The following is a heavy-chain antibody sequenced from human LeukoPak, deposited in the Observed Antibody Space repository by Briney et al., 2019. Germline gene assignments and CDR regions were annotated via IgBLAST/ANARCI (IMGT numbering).Heavy chain of an antibody. CDR3: ARDACSSTSCYGYFQH. D-gene: IGHD2-2*01. CDR2: IYYSGST. CDR1: GGSISSSSYY. V-gene: IGHV4-39*07. J-gene: IGHJ1*01. Sequence: SETLSLTCTVSGGSISSSSYYWGWIRQPPGKGLEWIGSIYYSGSTYYNPSLKSRVTISVDTSKNQFSLKLSSVTAADTAVYYCARDACSSTSCYGYFQHWGQGTLVTVSS.